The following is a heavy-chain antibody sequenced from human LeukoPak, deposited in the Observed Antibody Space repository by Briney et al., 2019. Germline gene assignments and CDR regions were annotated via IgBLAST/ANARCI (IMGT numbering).Heavy chain of an antibody. CDR1: GYSISSGYY. Sequence: SETLSLTCTVSGYSISSGYYWGWIRQPPGKGLEWIGSIYHSGSTYYNPSLKSRVTISVDTSKNQFSLKLSSVTAADTAVYYCARDLVRGVIGAFDIWGQGTMVSVSS. CDR3: ARDLVRGVIGAFDI. CDR2: IYHSGST. D-gene: IGHD3-10*01. V-gene: IGHV4-38-2*02. J-gene: IGHJ3*02.